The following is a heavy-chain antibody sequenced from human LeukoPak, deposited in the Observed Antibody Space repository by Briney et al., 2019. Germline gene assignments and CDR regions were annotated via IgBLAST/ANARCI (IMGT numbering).Heavy chain of an antibody. Sequence: ASVKVSCEASGYTFTVYFMHWVRQAPGQGLEWMGWINPNSGGTNYAQKFQGRVTMTRDTSISTAYMELSRLRSDDTAVYYCASPAFYDSSGYDPYYFDYWGQGTLVTVSS. J-gene: IGHJ4*02. CDR3: ASPAFYDSSGYDPYYFDY. D-gene: IGHD3-22*01. CDR2: INPNSGGT. CDR1: GYTFTVYF. V-gene: IGHV1-2*02.